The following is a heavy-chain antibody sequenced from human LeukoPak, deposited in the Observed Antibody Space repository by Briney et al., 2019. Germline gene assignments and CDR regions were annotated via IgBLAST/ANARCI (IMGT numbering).Heavy chain of an antibody. J-gene: IGHJ4*02. CDR2: IIPIFGRA. D-gene: IGHD5-12*01. V-gene: IGHV1-69*05. Sequence: GTSVKVSCKASGGTFSSYAISWVRQAPGQGLEWMGGIIPIFGRANYAQKFQGRVTITTDESTSTAYMELNSLRSEDTAVYYCAREGATTDPFDYWGQGTLVTVSS. CDR1: GGTFSSYA. CDR3: AREGATTDPFDY.